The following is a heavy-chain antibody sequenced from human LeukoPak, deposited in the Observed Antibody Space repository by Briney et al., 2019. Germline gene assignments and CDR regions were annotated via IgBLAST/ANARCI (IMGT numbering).Heavy chain of an antibody. D-gene: IGHD3-9*01. Sequence: SETLSLTCTASGGSISSYYWSWIRQPAGKGLEWIGRIYTSGSTNYNPSLKSRVTMSVDTSKNQFSLKLSSVTAADTAVYYCARDWESLTGYFSVNWFGPWGQGTLVTVSS. CDR3: ARDWESLTGYFSVNWFGP. CDR2: IYTSGST. V-gene: IGHV4-4*07. J-gene: IGHJ5*02. CDR1: GGSISSYY.